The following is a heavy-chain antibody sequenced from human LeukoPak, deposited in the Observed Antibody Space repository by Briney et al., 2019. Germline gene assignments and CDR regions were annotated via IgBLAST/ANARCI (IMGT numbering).Heavy chain of an antibody. CDR1: GGSISSGSYY. CDR3: ARATVTTALLDY. D-gene: IGHD4-17*01. J-gene: IGHJ4*02. Sequence: SQTLSLTCTVSGGSISSGSYYWSWIRQPAGKGLEWIGRIYTSGSTNCNPSLKSRVTISVDTSKNQFSLKLSSVTAADTAVYYCARATVTTALLDYWGQGTLVTVSS. V-gene: IGHV4-61*02. CDR2: IYTSGST.